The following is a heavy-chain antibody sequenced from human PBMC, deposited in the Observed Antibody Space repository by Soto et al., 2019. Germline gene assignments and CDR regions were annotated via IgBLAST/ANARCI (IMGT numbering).Heavy chain of an antibody. CDR3: ARGPGLKGAYRYFSV. D-gene: IGHD3-16*02. CDR1: GGSFSGYY. Sequence: QVQLQQWGAGLLKPSETLSLTCGVSGGSFSGYYWSWIRQPPGKGLEWIGEITFGGNTNYNPSLKSRVTISVDTSEKQFSLHLTSVTAADTSVYYCARGPGLKGAYRYFSVWGQGALVIVSS. V-gene: IGHV4-34*02. CDR2: ITFGGNT. J-gene: IGHJ4*02.